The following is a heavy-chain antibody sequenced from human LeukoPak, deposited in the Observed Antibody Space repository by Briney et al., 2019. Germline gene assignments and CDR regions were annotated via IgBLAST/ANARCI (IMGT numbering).Heavy chain of an antibody. CDR3: ARQTYYYGSGRDTNYYSMDV. Sequence: SETLSLKCSVSGGSISSYYWRWLRQPPGKGLVGFGYIYYSGSTNYNPSLKSRVTISVDTSKNQFSLKLSSVTAADTAVYYSARQTYYYGSGRDTNYYSMDVWGQGTTVTVSS. CDR2: IYYSGST. D-gene: IGHD3-10*01. J-gene: IGHJ6*02. V-gene: IGHV4-59*08. CDR1: GGSISSYY.